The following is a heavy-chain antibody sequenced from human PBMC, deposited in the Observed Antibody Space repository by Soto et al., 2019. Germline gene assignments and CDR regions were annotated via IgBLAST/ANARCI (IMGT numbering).Heavy chain of an antibody. CDR3: VRDSRNGDGLGYCDL. D-gene: IGHD2-21*01. V-gene: IGHV1-18*04. Sequence: GPEVKKPGASVTVSCKDSGYIFTTYGFSWVRQAPVQGLEWLGWISTYNDDTNCARWLQDRITMTTDTSAYIAYMEMRSLTSYVTAVYYGVRDSRNGDGLGYCDLWGRGTLVTVSS. J-gene: IGHJ2*01. CDR1: GYIFTTYG. CDR2: ISTYNDDT.